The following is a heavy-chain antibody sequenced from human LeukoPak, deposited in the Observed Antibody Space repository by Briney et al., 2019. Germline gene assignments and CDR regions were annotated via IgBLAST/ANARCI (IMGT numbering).Heavy chain of an antibody. CDR3: ATKQWLAPPPDS. Sequence: GGSLRLSCAASGFPFSKYWMLWARQAPGKGLEGVSRINTDGTVTTYADSVKGRFTVSRDNADNTMFLQMNSVRDEDTAVYYCATKQWLAPPPDSWGQGTPVTVSS. D-gene: IGHD6-19*01. V-gene: IGHV3-74*01. J-gene: IGHJ4*02. CDR2: INTDGTVT. CDR1: GFPFSKYW.